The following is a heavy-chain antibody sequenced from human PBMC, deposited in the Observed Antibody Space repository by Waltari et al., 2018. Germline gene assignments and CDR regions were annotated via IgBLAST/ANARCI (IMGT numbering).Heavy chain of an antibody. J-gene: IGHJ2*01. D-gene: IGHD3-22*01. CDR3: ARGWRDDSSGYRPYWYFDL. V-gene: IGHV1-69*05. CDR2: IIPIFGTA. Sequence: WMGGIIPIFGTANYAQKFQGRVTITTDESTSTAYMELSSLRSEDTAVYYCARGWRDDSSGYRPYWYFDLWGRGTLVTVSS.